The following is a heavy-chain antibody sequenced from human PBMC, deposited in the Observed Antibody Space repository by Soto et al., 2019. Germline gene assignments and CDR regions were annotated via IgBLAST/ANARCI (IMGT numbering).Heavy chain of an antibody. J-gene: IGHJ4*02. D-gene: IGHD3-16*01. CDR3: ARGFRYDAAEIDY. CDR1: RFTFSSYG. CDR2: IWYDGSNK. Sequence: QVQLVESGGGVVQPGRSLRLSCAASRFTFSSYGMHWVRQAPGKGLEWVAVIWYDGSNKYYADSVKGRFTISRDNSKNTLYLQMNSLRAEDTAVYYCARGFRYDAAEIDYWGQGTLVTVSS. V-gene: IGHV3-33*01.